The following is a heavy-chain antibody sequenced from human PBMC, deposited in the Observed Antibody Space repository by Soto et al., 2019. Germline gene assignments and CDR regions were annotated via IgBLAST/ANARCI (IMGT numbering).Heavy chain of an antibody. J-gene: IGHJ3*01. V-gene: IGHV3-48*03. D-gene: IGHD3-16*01. CDR2: IGRGGTTT. Sequence: EVQLVESGGGLVLPGGSLRLSCAASGLTFSNYEMNWVRQAPGKGLEWVSYIGRGGTTTYYADSLKGRFTISRDNAKNSLYMQMISLRSEDTAVYFCATRSVGVGAFDFWGQGTMVTVSS. CDR1: GLTFSNYE. CDR3: ATRSVGVGAFDF.